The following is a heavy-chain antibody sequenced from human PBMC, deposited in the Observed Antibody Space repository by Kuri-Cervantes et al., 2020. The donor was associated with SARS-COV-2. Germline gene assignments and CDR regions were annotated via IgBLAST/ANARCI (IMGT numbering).Heavy chain of an antibody. D-gene: IGHD4-11*01. CDR1: GYSFTSYW. Sequence: KVSCKGSGYSFTSYWIGWVCQMPGKGLEWVGIIYPGDSDTRYSPSFQGQVTISADKPISTAYLQWSSLKASDTAMYYCARQRVDSNYGGGDYYYGMDVWGQGTTVTVSS. V-gene: IGHV5-51*01. CDR3: ARQRVDSNYGGGDYYYGMDV. J-gene: IGHJ6*02. CDR2: IYPGDSDT.